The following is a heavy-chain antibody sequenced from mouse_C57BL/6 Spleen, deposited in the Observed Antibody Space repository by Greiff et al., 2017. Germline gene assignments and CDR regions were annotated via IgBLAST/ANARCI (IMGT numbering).Heavy chain of an antibody. CDR2: INPNNGGT. D-gene: IGHD1-1*01. CDR1: GYTFTDYN. V-gene: IGHV1-18*01. CDR3: AITTVPPPRAWFAY. Sequence: EVQLQQSGPELVKPGASVKIPCKASGYTFTDYNMDWVKQSHGKSLEWIGDINPNNGGTIYNQKFKGKATLTVDKSSSTAYMELRSLTSEDTAVYYCAITTVPPPRAWFAYWGQGTLVTVSA. J-gene: IGHJ3*01.